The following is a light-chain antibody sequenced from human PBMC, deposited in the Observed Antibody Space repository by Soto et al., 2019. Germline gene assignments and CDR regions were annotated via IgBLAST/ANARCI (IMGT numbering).Light chain of an antibody. CDR2: DAS. J-gene: IGKJ4*01. CDR1: ESVNDN. V-gene: IGKV3-15*01. Sequence: ETVMTQSPATLSVSPGERVTLSCWASESVNDNLAWYHQKPGQTPRLLIYDASTRAAGIPASFSGSGSRTEFTLTISSLQSEDFGVYYCQHYNRWPLTFGGGTKVEIK. CDR3: QHYNRWPLT.